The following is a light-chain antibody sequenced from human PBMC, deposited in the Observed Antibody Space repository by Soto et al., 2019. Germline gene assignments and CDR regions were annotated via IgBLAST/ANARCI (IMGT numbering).Light chain of an antibody. CDR2: EGN. J-gene: IGLJ2*01. CDR3: STYAGGVA. Sequence: QSVLTQPASVSGSPGQSITISCTGTSSDVGSYNLVSWYQHHPGKARKLIIYEGNNRPSGISSRFSGSKSGNTASLTISGLQAEDEADYYCSTYAGGVAFGGGTQLTVL. V-gene: IGLV2-23*01. CDR1: SSDVGSYNL.